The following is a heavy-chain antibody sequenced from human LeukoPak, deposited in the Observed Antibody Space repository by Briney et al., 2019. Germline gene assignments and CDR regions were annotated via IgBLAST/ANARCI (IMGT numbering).Heavy chain of an antibody. V-gene: IGHV3-7*01. CDR1: GFTFSSYW. D-gene: IGHD3-10*01. Sequence: GGSLRLSCAASGFTFSSYWMSWVRQAPGKGLEWVANIKQDGSEKYYVDSVKGRFTISRDNAKNSLYLQMNSLRAEDTAVYYCAKVHYGSGVSRLFDPWGQGTLVTVSS. CDR2: IKQDGSEK. J-gene: IGHJ5*02. CDR3: AKVHYGSGVSRLFDP.